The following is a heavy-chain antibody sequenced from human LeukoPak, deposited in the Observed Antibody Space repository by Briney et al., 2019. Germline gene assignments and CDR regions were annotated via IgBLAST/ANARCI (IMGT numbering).Heavy chain of an antibody. D-gene: IGHD3-10*01. Sequence: GGSLRLSCAAFGFTFSNSALSWVRQAPGKGLEWVSDISGSGGSKYYADPVKGRFTISRDNSKNTLYLQMNSLRAEDTAVYSCAKGYYGSGSYGWFDYWGQGTLVTVSS. CDR2: ISGSGGSK. J-gene: IGHJ4*02. V-gene: IGHV3-23*01. CDR3: AKGYYGSGSYGWFDY. CDR1: GFTFSNSA.